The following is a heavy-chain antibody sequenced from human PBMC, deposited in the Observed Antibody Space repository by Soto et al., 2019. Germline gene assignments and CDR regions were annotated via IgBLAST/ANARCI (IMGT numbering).Heavy chain of an antibody. CDR2: MTASSSTI. Sequence: EVQLVESGGGLVQPGGSLRLSCAASGFTFSNYSMNWVRQAPGKGLEWVSCMTASSSTIYYADSVKGRFTISRENAKLSIYLQMNSLRAEDTAVYYCAREEDFDWLTRSSNYYYYGMDVWGQGTTVTVSS. CDR1: GFTFSNYS. D-gene: IGHD3-9*01. CDR3: AREEDFDWLTRSSNYYYYGMDV. V-gene: IGHV3-48*01. J-gene: IGHJ6*02.